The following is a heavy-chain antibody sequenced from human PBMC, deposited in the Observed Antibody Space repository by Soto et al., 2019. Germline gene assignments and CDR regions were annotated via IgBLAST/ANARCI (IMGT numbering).Heavy chain of an antibody. CDR1: GGSFSSSSYY. CDR2: IYYSGST. D-gene: IGHD2-2*01. J-gene: IGHJ5*02. V-gene: IGHV4-39*01. CDR3: ARRGCGDGYCSSTSYRWFDP. Sequence: SETLSLTCTVSGGSFSSSSYYWGWIRQPPGKGLEWIGSIYYSGSTYYNPSLKSRVTISVDTSKNQFSLKLSSVTAADTAVYYCARRGCGDGYCSSTSYRWFDPWGQGTLVTVSS.